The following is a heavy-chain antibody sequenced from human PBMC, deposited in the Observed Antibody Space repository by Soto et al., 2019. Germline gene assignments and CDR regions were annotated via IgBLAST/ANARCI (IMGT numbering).Heavy chain of an antibody. D-gene: IGHD1-1*01. V-gene: IGHV3-49*04. CDR1: GFTFGDYA. CDR3: TTRETYVQTGADHYYGMDV. J-gene: IGHJ6*02. CDR2: IRSKAYGGTT. Sequence: GGSLRLSCTASGFTFGDYAMSWVRQAPGKGLEWVGFIRSKAYGGTTEYAASVKGRFTISRDDSKSIAYLQMNSLKTEDTAVYYCTTRETYVQTGADHYYGMDVRGQGTTVTV.